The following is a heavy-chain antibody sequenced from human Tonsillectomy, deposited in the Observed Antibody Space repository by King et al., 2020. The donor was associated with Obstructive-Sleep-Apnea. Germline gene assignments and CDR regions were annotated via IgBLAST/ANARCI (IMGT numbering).Heavy chain of an antibody. V-gene: IGHV3-20*01. CDR2: INWNGGST. D-gene: IGHD1-26*01. CDR1: GFTFDDYG. CDR3: ARGHEWELRSYFDY. J-gene: IGHJ4*02. Sequence: VQLVESGGGVVRPGGSLRLSCAASGFTFDDYGMSWVRQAPGKGLEWGSGINWNGGSTGYADSVKGRFTISRDNAKNSLYLQMNSLRAEDTALYHCARGHEWELRSYFDYWGQGTLVTVSS.